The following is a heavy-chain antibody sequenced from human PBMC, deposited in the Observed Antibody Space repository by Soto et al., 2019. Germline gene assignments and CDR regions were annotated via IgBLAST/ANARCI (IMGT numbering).Heavy chain of an antibody. J-gene: IGHJ4*02. CDR1: GGSFSGYY. CDR2: INHSGST. V-gene: IGHV4-34*01. D-gene: IGHD2-8*02. CDR3: ARDKITGLFDY. Sequence: PSETLSLTCAVYGGSFSGYYWTWIRQPPGTGLEWIGEINHSGSTNYNPSLKSRVTISVDTSKNQFSLKLSSVTAADTAVYYCARDKITGLFDYWGQGTLVTVSS.